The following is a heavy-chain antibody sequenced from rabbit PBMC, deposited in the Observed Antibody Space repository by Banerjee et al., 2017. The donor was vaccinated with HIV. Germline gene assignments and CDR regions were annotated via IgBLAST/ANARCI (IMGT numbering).Heavy chain of an antibody. CDR1: GFSFSSSNW. D-gene: IGHD6-1*01. J-gene: IGHJ4*01. CDR3: ARGVNTYAYVAYFDL. CDR2: IYGGGGDST. Sequence: QSLEESGGGLVQPEGSLTLTCTASGFSFSSSNWMCWVRQAPGKGLEWIACIYGGGGDSTYYASWARGRFTISKTSSTTVTLQMTSLTAADTATYFCARGVNTYAYVAYFDLWGPGTLVTVS. V-gene: IGHV1S40*01.